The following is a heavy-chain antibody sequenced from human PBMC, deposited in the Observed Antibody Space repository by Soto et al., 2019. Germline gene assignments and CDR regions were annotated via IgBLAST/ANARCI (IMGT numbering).Heavy chain of an antibody. CDR3: ARDGEVQLWFDY. J-gene: IGHJ4*02. D-gene: IGHD5-18*01. CDR1: GFTFSSYS. V-gene: IGHV3-21*01. Sequence: GGSLRLSCAASGFTFSSYSMNWVRQAPGKGLEWVSSISSSSSYIYYADSVKGRFTISRDNAKNSLYLQMNSLRAEDTAVSYCARDGEVQLWFDYWGQGTLVTVSS. CDR2: ISSSSSYI.